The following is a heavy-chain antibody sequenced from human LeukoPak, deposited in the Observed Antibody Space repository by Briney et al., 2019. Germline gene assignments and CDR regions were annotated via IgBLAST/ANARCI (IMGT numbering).Heavy chain of an antibody. CDR1: GGSISSYY. Sequence: SETLSLTCTVSGGSISSYYWSWIRQPAGKGLEWIGRIYTSGSTNYNPSLKRRVTMSVDTSKNQFSLKLSSVTAADTAVYYCARVAQSGYCSGGSCYSSLGWFDPWGQGTLVTVSS. CDR2: IYTSGST. J-gene: IGHJ5*02. V-gene: IGHV4-4*07. D-gene: IGHD2-15*01. CDR3: ARVAQSGYCSGGSCYSSLGWFDP.